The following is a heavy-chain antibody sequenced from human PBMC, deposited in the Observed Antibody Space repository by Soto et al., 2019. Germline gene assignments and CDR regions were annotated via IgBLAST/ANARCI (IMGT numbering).Heavy chain of an antibody. V-gene: IGHV5-10-1*01. Sequence: EVQLVQSGAEVKKPGESLRISCKGSGYSFTSYWISWVRQMPGKGLEWMGRIDPSDSYTNYSPSFQGHVTISADKSISTSYPQWSSLKASDTAMYYCARRQAAAVDNDLTFDYWGQGALVTVSS. D-gene: IGHD6-13*01. CDR1: GYSFTSYW. CDR3: ARRQAAAVDNDLTFDY. J-gene: IGHJ4*02. CDR2: IDPSDSYT.